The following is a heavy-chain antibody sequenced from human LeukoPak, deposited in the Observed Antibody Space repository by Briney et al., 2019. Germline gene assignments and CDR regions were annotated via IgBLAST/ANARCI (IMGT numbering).Heavy chain of an antibody. V-gene: IGHV3-21*01. CDR2: ITSGGDYI. D-gene: IGHD3-10*01. CDR1: GFTFNTFN. Sequence: GGSLRLSCAASGFTFNTFNMNWVRQAPGKGLEWVSSITSGGDYIYYADSVKGRFTTSRDNAKNSLSLQLNSLRVEDTAVYYCASVLLWFGEQNDYWGQGTLVTVSS. J-gene: IGHJ4*02. CDR3: ASVLLWFGEQNDY.